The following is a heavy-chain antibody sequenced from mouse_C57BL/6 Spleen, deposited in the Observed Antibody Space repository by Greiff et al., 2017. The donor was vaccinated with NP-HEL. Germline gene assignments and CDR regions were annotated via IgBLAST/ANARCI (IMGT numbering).Heavy chain of an antibody. J-gene: IGHJ3*01. CDR1: GYTFTSYW. Sequence: QVQLQQPGTELVKPGASVKLSCKASGYTFTSYWMHWVKQRPGQGLEWIGNINPSNGGTNYNEQFKSKAPLTVDKSSSTAYMQLSSLTSEDSAGYYWARGGAENYDGSPWFAYWGQGTLVTVSA. V-gene: IGHV1-53*01. D-gene: IGHD1-1*01. CDR3: ARGGAENYDGSPWFAY. CDR2: INPSNGGT.